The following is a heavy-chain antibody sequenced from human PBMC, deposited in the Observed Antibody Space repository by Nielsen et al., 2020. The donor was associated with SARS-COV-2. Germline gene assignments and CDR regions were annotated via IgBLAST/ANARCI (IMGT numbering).Heavy chain of an antibody. CDR3: ARLKLDSSGYYCDY. J-gene: IGHJ4*02. D-gene: IGHD3-22*01. CDR1: GYSFTNYW. CDR2: IYPGDSDT. V-gene: IGHV5-51*01. Sequence: GESLKISCKGSGYSFTNYWIGWVRQMPGKGLEWMGTIYPGDSDTRYSPSFQGHVTISGDKSISTAYLQWSSLKASDTAMYYCARLKLDSSGYYCDYWGQGTLVTVS.